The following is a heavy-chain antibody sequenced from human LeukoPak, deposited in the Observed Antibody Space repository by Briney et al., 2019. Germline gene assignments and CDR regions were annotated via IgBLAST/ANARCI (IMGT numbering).Heavy chain of an antibody. V-gene: IGHV1-2*02. CDR3: ASRPYCSGGSCYCGWFDP. J-gene: IGHJ5*02. Sequence: DSLKVSCKTSGYTFTGYYMHWVRQAPGQGLEWMGWINANSSVTNYAQSFQGRVSMTRDTSISAAYMELRWLTSDDTAVYYCASRPYCSGGSCYCGWFDPWGEGTLV. CDR2: INANSSVT. CDR1: GYTFTGYY. D-gene: IGHD2-15*01.